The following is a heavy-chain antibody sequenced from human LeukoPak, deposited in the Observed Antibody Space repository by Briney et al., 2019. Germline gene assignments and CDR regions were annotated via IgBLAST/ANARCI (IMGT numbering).Heavy chain of an antibody. V-gene: IGHV3-30*18. CDR2: ISYDGSNK. J-gene: IGHJ3*02. D-gene: IGHD3-9*01. CDR3: AKVGGYFDSYDAFDI. CDR1: GFSFSSYG. Sequence: GGSLRLSCAASGFSFSSYGMHWVRQAPGKGLEWVAVISYDGSNKYYVDSVKGRFTISRDNSKNTLYLQMNSLRAEDTAVYYCAKVGGYFDSYDAFDIWGQGTMVTVSS.